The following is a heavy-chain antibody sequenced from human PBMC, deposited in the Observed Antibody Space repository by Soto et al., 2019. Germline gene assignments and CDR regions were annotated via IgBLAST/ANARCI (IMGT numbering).Heavy chain of an antibody. J-gene: IGHJ6*02. CDR2: MYNTGRT. D-gene: IGHD2-21*02. CDR1: GGSISRYY. CDR3: ARDLWGYCGTDCYPLDV. Sequence: SETLSLTCTVSGGSISRYYWSWIRQPPGKGLEWIGYMYNTGRTVYNPSFKSRVTVSVDTSKNQFSLQLDSVTAADTAVYYCARDLWGYCGTDCYPLDVWGQGTTVTVSS. V-gene: IGHV4-59*01.